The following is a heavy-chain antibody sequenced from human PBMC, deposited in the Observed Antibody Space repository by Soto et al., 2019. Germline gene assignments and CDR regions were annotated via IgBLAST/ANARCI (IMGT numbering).Heavy chain of an antibody. Sequence: SETLSLTCTVSGGSISSYYWSWIRQPAGKGLEWIGRIYTSGSTNYNPSLKSRVTMSVDTSKNQFSLKLSSVTAADTAVYYCARGGWELPGYYYYGMDVWGQGTTVTVSS. CDR1: GGSISSYY. CDR2: IYTSGST. CDR3: ARGGWELPGYYYYGMDV. V-gene: IGHV4-4*07. D-gene: IGHD1-26*01. J-gene: IGHJ6*02.